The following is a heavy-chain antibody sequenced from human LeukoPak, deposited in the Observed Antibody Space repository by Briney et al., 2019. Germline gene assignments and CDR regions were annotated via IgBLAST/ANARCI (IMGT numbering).Heavy chain of an antibody. Sequence: QPGGSLRLSCAASGFTFSSYAMSWVRQAPGKGLEWVSAISSSGGSTYHADSVKGRFTISRDNSKNTLYLQMNSLRAEDTAVYYCAKSASITIFGVVILDYWGQGTLVTVSS. J-gene: IGHJ4*02. V-gene: IGHV3-23*01. CDR2: ISSSGGST. CDR1: GFTFSSYA. D-gene: IGHD3-3*01. CDR3: AKSASITIFGVVILDY.